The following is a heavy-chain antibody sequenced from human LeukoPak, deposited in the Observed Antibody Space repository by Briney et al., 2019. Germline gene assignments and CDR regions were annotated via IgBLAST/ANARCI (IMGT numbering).Heavy chain of an antibody. V-gene: IGHV3-23*01. CDR3: GRVPIGTADY. CDR1: GITFSSYA. D-gene: IGHD1-1*01. Sequence: GGSLRLSCAASGITFSSYAMSWVRQAPGKGLEWVSSISGISGSAYYADSVKGRFTISRDDAKNSLYLQMNSLRAEDTAVYYCGRVPIGTADYWGQGTLVTVSS. CDR2: ISGISGSA. J-gene: IGHJ4*02.